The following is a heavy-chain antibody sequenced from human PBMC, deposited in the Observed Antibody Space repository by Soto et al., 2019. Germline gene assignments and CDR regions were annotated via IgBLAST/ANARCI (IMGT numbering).Heavy chain of an antibody. CDR3: ASGVVGLRGDAFDI. CDR2: IDPSDSYT. J-gene: IGHJ3*02. V-gene: IGHV5-10-1*01. Sequence: GESLKISCKDSANSFSIYWISWVRQMPGKGLEWMGRIDPSDSYTNYSPSFQGHVTISVDKSISTAYLQWSSLKASDNAMYYCASGVVGLRGDAFDIWGQGTMVTVSS. CDR1: ANSFSIYW. D-gene: IGHD3-3*01.